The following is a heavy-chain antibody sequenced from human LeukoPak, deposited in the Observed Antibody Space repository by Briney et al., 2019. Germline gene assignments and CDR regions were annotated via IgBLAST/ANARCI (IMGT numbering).Heavy chain of an antibody. CDR2: INHSGST. V-gene: IGHV4-34*01. J-gene: IGHJ5*02. CDR1: GGSFSGYY. CDR3: ARRYNWFDP. Sequence: SETLSLTCAVYGGSFSGYYWSWIRQPPGKGLEWIGEINHSGSTNYNPSLKSRVTISVDTSKNQFSLKLSSVTAADTAVYYCARRYNWFDPWGQGTLVTVSS. D-gene: IGHD2-2*01.